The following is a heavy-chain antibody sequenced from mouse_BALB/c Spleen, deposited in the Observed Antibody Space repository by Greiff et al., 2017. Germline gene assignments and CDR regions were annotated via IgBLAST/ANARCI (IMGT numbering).Heavy chain of an antibody. V-gene: IGHV5-4*02. D-gene: IGHD2-4*01. Sequence: DVHLVESGGGLVKPGGSLKLSCAASGFTFSDYYMYWVRQTPEKRLEWVATISDGGSYTYYPDSVKGRFTISRDNAKNNLYLQMSSLKSEDTAMYYCASFYDYDDGAFAYWGQGTLVTVSA. CDR1: GFTFSDYY. CDR2: ISDGGSYT. J-gene: IGHJ3*01. CDR3: ASFYDYDDGAFAY.